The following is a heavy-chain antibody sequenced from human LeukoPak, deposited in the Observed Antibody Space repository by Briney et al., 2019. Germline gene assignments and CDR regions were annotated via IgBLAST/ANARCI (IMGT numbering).Heavy chain of an antibody. D-gene: IGHD4-23*01. V-gene: IGHV3-30*18. Sequence: GGSLRLSCAASGFTFSSYGMHWVRQAPGKGLEGVAVISYDGSNKYYADSVKGRFTICRDNSKNTLYLQMNSLRAEDTAVYYCAKDRGKLDYWGQGTLVTVSS. CDR1: GFTFSSYG. CDR2: ISYDGSNK. J-gene: IGHJ4*02. CDR3: AKDRGKLDY.